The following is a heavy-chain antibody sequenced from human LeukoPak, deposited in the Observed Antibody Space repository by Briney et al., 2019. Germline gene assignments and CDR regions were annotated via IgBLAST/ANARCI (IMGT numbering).Heavy chain of an antibody. Sequence: SETLSLTCTVSGGSISSYYWSWIRQPPGKGLEWIGYIYTSGSTNYNPSLKSRVTISVDTSKNQFSLKLSSVTAADTAAYYCARLLAAARSYYFDYWGQGTLVTVSS. V-gene: IGHV4-4*09. CDR2: IYTSGST. CDR3: ARLLAAARSYYFDY. J-gene: IGHJ4*02. D-gene: IGHD6-6*01. CDR1: GGSISSYY.